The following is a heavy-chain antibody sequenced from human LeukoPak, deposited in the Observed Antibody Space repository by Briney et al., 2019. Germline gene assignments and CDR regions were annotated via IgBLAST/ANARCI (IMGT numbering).Heavy chain of an antibody. J-gene: IGHJ5*02. CDR2: INHSGRT. CDR3: ARGRYYGSGNAFRFAP. Sequence: SETLSLTCAVYGGSFRGYYWMWIRQPPGKGREWMVEINHSGRTNYNPSLKSRVTISVETSKNQSSLKLSSVTAADTAVYHCARGRYYGSGNAFRFAPWGQGTLVTVSS. D-gene: IGHD3-10*01. CDR1: GGSFRGYY. V-gene: IGHV4-34*01.